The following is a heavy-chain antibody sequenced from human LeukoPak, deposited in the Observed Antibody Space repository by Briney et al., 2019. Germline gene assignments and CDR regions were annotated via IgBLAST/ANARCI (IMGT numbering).Heavy chain of an antibody. D-gene: IGHD3-10*01. J-gene: IGHJ4*02. V-gene: IGHV3-30*18. CDR2: ISYDGSNK. CDR3: AKAGITPYYFDY. Sequence: PGRSLRLSCAASGFTFSSYGMHWVRQAPGKGLEWVAVISYDGSNKYYADSVKGRFTISRDNPKNTLYLQMNSLRAEDTAVYYCAKAGITPYYFDYWGQGTLVTVSS. CDR1: GFTFSSYG.